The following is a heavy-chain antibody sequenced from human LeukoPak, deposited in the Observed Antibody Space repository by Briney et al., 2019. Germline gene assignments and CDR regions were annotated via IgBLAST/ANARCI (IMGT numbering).Heavy chain of an antibody. J-gene: IGHJ4*02. V-gene: IGHV3-7*01. CDR3: ARHLSGVTGYTYGRGIDY. Sequence: GGSLRLSCAASGFTFSSYWMSWVRQAPGKGLEWVANIKKDGIEKYYVDSVKGRFTISRDNAKTSLYLQMNSLRAEDTAVYYCARHLSGVTGYTYGRGIDYWGQGTLVTVSS. D-gene: IGHD5-18*01. CDR1: GFTFSSYW. CDR2: IKKDGIEK.